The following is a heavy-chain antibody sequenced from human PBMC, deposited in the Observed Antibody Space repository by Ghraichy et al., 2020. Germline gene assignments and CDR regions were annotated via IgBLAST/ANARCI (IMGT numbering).Heavy chain of an antibody. D-gene: IGHD4-17*01. CDR2: ISSSSSYI. J-gene: IGHJ4*02. V-gene: IGHV3-21*01. CDR3: ARYGDPTV. CDR1: GFTFSSYS. Sequence: GESLNISCAASGFTFSSYSMNWVRQAPGKGLEWVSSISSSSSYIYYADSVKGRFTISRDNAKNSLYLQMNSLRAEDTAVYYCARYGDPTVWGQGTLVTVSS.